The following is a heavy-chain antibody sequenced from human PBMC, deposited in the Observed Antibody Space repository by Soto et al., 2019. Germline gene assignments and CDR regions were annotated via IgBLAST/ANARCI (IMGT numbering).Heavy chain of an antibody. Sequence: GGSLRLSCIASGFTFGDYAMSWFRQAPGKGLEWVGFIRSKVYGGTTEYAASVKSRFTISRDDSISIAYLQMNSLKTEDTAVYYCTSTIFGVVIPGGYYYGMDVWGQGTTVTVSS. V-gene: IGHV3-49*03. CDR3: TSTIFGVVIPGGYYYGMDV. CDR1: GFTFGDYA. D-gene: IGHD3-3*01. J-gene: IGHJ6*02. CDR2: IRSKVYGGTT.